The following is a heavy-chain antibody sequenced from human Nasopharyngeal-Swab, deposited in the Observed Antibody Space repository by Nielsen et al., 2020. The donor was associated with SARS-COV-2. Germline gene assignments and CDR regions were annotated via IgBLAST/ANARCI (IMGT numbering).Heavy chain of an antibody. CDR1: GFTFSSYS. D-gene: IGHD3-3*01. V-gene: IGHV3-48*02. CDR2: ISSSSSTI. Sequence: GVLKISCAASGFTFSSYSMNWVRQAPGKGLEWVSYISSSSSTIYYADSVKGRFTISRDNAKNSLYLQMNSLRDEDTAVYYCASSVPAITIFGVVIPPQFDYWGQGTLVTVSS. J-gene: IGHJ4*02. CDR3: ASSVPAITIFGVVIPPQFDY.